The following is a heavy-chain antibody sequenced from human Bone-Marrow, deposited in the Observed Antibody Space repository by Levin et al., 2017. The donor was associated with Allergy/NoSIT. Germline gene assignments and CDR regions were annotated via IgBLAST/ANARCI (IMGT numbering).Heavy chain of an antibody. V-gene: IGHV1-2*02. Sequence: ASVKVSCKASGYTFIGYYIHWVRQAPGQGLEWMGWINPNSGGTNYAQMFQGRVTMTRDTSISTAYMELSRLRSDDTAVYYCARGFSNGWYYFDYWGQGTLVTVSS. CDR2: INPNSGGT. CDR1: GYTFIGYY. D-gene: IGHD6-19*01. CDR3: ARGFSNGWYYFDY. J-gene: IGHJ4*02.